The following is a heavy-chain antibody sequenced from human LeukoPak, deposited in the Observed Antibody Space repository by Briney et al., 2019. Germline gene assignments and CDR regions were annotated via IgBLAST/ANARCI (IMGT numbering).Heavy chain of an antibody. Sequence: PGGSLRLSCVASEFTFSDYAMSWVRQAPGKGLEWVSAISGSGGSTYYADSVKGRFTISRDNSKNTLYLQMNSLRAEDTAVYYCAKDTVVTPEAFDYWGLGTLVTVSS. CDR3: AKDTVVTPEAFDY. J-gene: IGHJ4*02. V-gene: IGHV3-23*01. CDR2: ISGSGGST. CDR1: EFTFSDYA. D-gene: IGHD4-23*01.